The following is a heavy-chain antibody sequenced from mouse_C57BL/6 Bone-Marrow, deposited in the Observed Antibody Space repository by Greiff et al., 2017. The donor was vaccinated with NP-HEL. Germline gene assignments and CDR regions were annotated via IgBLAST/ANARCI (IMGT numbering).Heavy chain of an antibody. V-gene: IGHV14-4*01. CDR2: IDPENGDT. J-gene: IGHJ2*01. CDR3: RIYYDYEEDY. Sequence: VQLQQSGAELVRPGASVKLSCTASGFNIKDDYMHWVKQRPEQGLEWIGWIDPENGDTESASKFQGKATITADPSSNTAYLQLSSLTSEDTAVYYCRIYYDYEEDYWGQGTTLTVSS. CDR1: GFNIKDDY. D-gene: IGHD2-4*01.